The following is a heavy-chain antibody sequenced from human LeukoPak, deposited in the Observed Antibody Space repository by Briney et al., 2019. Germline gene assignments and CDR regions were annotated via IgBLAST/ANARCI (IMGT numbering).Heavy chain of an antibody. D-gene: IGHD4-23*01. V-gene: IGHV4-59*01. J-gene: IGHJ4*02. CDR3: ARDTGTVVDY. CDR1: GGSISTYY. CDR2: IYYSGST. Sequence: SETLSLTCTVSGGSISTYYWSWIRQPPGKGLEWIGYIYYSGSTNYNPSLKSRVTTSVDTSKNQFSLNLSSVTAADTAVYYCARDTGTVVDYWGQGTLVTVSS.